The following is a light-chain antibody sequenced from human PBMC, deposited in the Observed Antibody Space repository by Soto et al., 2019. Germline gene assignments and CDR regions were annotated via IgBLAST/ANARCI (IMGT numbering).Light chain of an antibody. CDR3: HQRQSWPRT. CDR1: QRISSN. CDR2: GAS. Sequence: EVVMTQSPATLSVSPGERATLSCRASQRISSNLAWYQQRRGQAPRLLIYGASTRAPGIPARFSASGTGTDFTLTISDVQPEDFAVYYCHQRQSWPRTFGQGTKVDIK. V-gene: IGKV3-15*01. J-gene: IGKJ1*01.